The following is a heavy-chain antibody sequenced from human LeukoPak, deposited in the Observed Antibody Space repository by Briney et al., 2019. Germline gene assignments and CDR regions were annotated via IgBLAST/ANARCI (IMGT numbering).Heavy chain of an antibody. Sequence: GGSLRLSCAASGFTFSSYAMSWVRQAPGKGLEWVSGISGSGGSTYYTDSVKGRFTISRDNSKNTLYLQMNSLRAEDTAVYYCAKDLYTYGLWYFDLWGRGTLVTVSS. CDR3: AKDLYTYGLWYFDL. J-gene: IGHJ2*01. CDR2: ISGSGGST. CDR1: GFTFSSYA. D-gene: IGHD5-18*01. V-gene: IGHV3-23*01.